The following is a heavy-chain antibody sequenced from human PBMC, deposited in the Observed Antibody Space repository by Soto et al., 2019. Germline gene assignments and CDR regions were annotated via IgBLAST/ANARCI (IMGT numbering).Heavy chain of an antibody. CDR3: AAGGSSSWYYYYYGMDV. J-gene: IGHJ6*02. CDR2: IVVGSGNT. D-gene: IGHD6-13*01. CDR1: GFTFTSSA. V-gene: IGHV1-58*01. Sequence: PSVKVSCKASGFTFTSSAVQWVRQARGQRLEWIGWIVVGSGNTNYAQKFQERVTITRDMSTSTAYMELSSLRSEDTAVYYCAAGGSSSWYYYYYGMDVWGQGTTVTVSS.